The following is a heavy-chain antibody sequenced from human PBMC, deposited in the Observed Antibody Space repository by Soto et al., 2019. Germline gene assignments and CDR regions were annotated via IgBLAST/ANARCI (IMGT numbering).Heavy chain of an antibody. J-gene: IGHJ4*02. Sequence: EVQLVESGGGLVKPGGSLRLSCAASGFTFSSYSMNWVRQAPGKGLEWVSSISSSSSYIYYADSVKGRFTISRDNAKNSLYLQMNSLRAEDTALYYCARDRSVVATFTSDYWGQGTLVTVSS. CDR3: ARDRSVVATFTSDY. D-gene: IGHD5-12*01. CDR1: GFTFSSYS. CDR2: ISSSSSYI. V-gene: IGHV3-21*01.